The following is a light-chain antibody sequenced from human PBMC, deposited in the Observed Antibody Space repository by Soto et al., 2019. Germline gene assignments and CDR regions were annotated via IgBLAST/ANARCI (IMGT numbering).Light chain of an antibody. CDR2: GAS. CDR1: QSVSTN. Sequence: EIVMTQSPATLSVSPGERATLSCRASQSVSTNLAWYQQKPGQAPRLLIFGASNRATAITARFTGSGSGTEFTLTISSLQSEDFAVYYCQQYNTWPPLTFGGGTKVEIK. CDR3: QQYNTWPPLT. V-gene: IGKV3-15*01. J-gene: IGKJ4*01.